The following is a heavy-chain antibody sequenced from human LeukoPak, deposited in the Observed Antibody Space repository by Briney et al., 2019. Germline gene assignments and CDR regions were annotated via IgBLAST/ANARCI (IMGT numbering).Heavy chain of an antibody. V-gene: IGHV3-7*01. J-gene: IGHJ4*02. Sequence: GGSLRLSCAASGFTFSSYWMSWVRQAPGKGLECVANMKQDGSEKNYVDSVEGRFTISRDNAKNSLYLQMNSLRAEDTAVYYCARDPSGWYFVDYWGQGTLVTVSS. CDR2: MKQDGSEK. CDR1: GFTFSSYW. CDR3: ARDPSGWYFVDY. D-gene: IGHD6-19*01.